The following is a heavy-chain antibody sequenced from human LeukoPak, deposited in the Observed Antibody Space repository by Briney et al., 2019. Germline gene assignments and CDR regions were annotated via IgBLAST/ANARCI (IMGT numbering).Heavy chain of an antibody. D-gene: IGHD6-19*01. Sequence: PGRSLRLSCAASGFTFDDYAMHWVRQAPGKGLEWVSGISWNSGSIGYADSVKGRFTTSRDNAKNSLYLQMNSLRAEDTALYYCAKDIEEAVAGLDYFDYWGQGTLVTVSS. CDR3: AKDIEEAVAGLDYFDY. CDR1: GFTFDDYA. CDR2: ISWNSGSI. V-gene: IGHV3-9*01. J-gene: IGHJ4*02.